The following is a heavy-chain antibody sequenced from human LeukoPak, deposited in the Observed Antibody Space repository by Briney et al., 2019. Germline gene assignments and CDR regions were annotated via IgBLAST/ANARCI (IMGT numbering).Heavy chain of an antibody. CDR2: IRGDGIVT. V-gene: IGHV3-74*01. CDR3: AKHKEDYGDSCLDDS. D-gene: IGHD4-17*01. CDR1: EFTFSNYW. Sequence: GGSLRLSCVASEFTFSNYWIHWVRQAPGKGLVWVSRIRGDGIVTNYADSVKGRFTISRDNSKNTLYLQMSSLRAEDTAVYYCAKHKEDYGDSCLDDSWGQGALVTVSS. J-gene: IGHJ5*01.